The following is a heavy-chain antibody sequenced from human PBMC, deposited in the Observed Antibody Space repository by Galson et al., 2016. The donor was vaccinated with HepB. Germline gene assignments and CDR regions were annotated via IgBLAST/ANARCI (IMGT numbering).Heavy chain of an antibody. Sequence: LSLTCAVSGGSISNDYWWSWVRQSPGKELEWIGEIYQTGTANYNPSFTRRATISVDKSKNQFSLNLSSVTAADTALYYCARETGYYGSGTYSGYFDYWGQGTLVTVSS. CDR2: IYQTGTA. D-gene: IGHD3-10*01. J-gene: IGHJ4*02. CDR1: GGSISNDYW. CDR3: ARETGYYGSGTYSGYFDY. V-gene: IGHV4-4*02.